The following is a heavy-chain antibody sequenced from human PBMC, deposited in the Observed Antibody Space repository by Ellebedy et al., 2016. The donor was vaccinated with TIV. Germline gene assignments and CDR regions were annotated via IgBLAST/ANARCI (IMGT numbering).Heavy chain of an antibody. V-gene: IGHV4-39*07. Sequence: MPSETLSLTCTVSGGSISSSSYYWGWIRQPPGKGLEWIGSIYYSGSTNYNPSLKSRVTISLDTSKNQLSLKLSSVTAADTAVYYCATGPNQDFFDYWGQGTLVTVSS. CDR2: IYYSGST. CDR1: GGSISSSSYY. D-gene: IGHD1-14*01. J-gene: IGHJ4*02. CDR3: ATGPNQDFFDY.